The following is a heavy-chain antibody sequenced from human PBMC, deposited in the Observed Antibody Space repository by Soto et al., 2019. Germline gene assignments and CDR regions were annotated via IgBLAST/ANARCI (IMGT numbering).Heavy chain of an antibody. CDR1: EFTVSGHA. V-gene: IGHV3-23*01. CDR2: ITADGGT. CDR3: APHVSCSGGSCQYDAFAI. D-gene: IGHD2-15*01. J-gene: IGHJ3*02. Sequence: EVQVLESGGGLVQPGGSLRLSCEGSEFTVSGHAMTWIRQAPGKGPEWVSTITADGGTYYADSVKGRFAMSRDTSEIPLYFQMNSLGAEDTAAYYCAPHVSCSGGSCQYDAFAIRGQGTMVTVSS.